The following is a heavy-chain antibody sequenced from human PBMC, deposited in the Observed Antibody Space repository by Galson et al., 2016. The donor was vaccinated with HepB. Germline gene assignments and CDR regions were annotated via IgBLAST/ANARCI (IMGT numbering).Heavy chain of an antibody. CDR3: ARGALFGV. D-gene: IGHD3-10*01. V-gene: IGHV4-34*01. CDR2: INHGGST. Sequence: SETLSLTCTIYGGSFSGYYWSWLRQSPEKGLEWIGEINHGGSTNHNPSLKSRVTISIDTFKNQFSLNVTSVTAADSAIYYCARGALFGVWGRGTLVTVSS. CDR1: GGSFSGYY. J-gene: IGHJ3*01.